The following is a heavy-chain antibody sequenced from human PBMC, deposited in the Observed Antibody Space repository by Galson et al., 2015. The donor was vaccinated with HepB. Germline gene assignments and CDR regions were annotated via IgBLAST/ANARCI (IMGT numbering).Heavy chain of an antibody. CDR1: GSTFSNAW. D-gene: IGHD3-22*01. CDR3: TTDRTHDSSGYWALGYFQH. V-gene: IGHV3-15*01. J-gene: IGHJ1*01. Sequence: SLRLSCAASGSTFSNAWMSWVRQAPGKGLEWVGRIKSKTDGGTTDYAAPVKGRFTISRDDSKNTLYLQMNSLKTEDTAVYYCTTDRTHDSSGYWALGYFQHWGQGTLVTVSS. CDR2: IKSKTDGGTT.